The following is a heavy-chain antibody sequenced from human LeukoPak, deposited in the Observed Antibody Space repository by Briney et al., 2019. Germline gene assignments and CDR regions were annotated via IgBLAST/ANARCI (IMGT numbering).Heavy chain of an antibody. D-gene: IGHD1-26*01. CDR3: TRLRATTPDYYYGMDV. CDR1: GFTFSGSA. CDR2: IRSKANSYAT. V-gene: IGHV3-73*01. Sequence: GGSLRLSCAASGFTFSGSAMHWVRQASGKGLEWVGRIRSKANSYATAYAASVKGRFTISRDDSKNTAYLQMNSLKTEGTAVYYCTRLRATTPDYYYGMDVWGQGTTVTVSS. J-gene: IGHJ6*02.